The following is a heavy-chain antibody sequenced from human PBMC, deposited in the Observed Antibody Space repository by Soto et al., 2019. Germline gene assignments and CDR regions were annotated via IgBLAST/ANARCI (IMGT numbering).Heavy chain of an antibody. D-gene: IGHD1-26*01. CDR3: AKNQGVELVPLATVDWFDP. V-gene: IGHV3-23*01. CDR2: ISGSGFKE. Sequence: LRLSCAASGFIFENFGMSWVRQAPGKGLEWISSISGSGFKEYYADSVKGRFTISRDNSKSTVYLELNNLSAEDTAVYHCAKNQGVELVPLATVDWFDPWGQGSVVTVSS. J-gene: IGHJ5*02. CDR1: GFIFENFG.